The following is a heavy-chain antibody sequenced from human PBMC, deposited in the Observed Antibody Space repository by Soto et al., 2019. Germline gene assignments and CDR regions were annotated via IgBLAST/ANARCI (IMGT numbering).Heavy chain of an antibody. CDR2: ISWNSGSI. CDR1: GFTFDDYA. Sequence: GGSLRLSCAASGFTFDDYAMHWVRQAPGKGLEWVSGISWNSGSIGYADSVKGRFTISRDNAKNSLYLQMNSLRAEDTALYYCAKEGSLGAFDIWGQGTMVTVSS. V-gene: IGHV3-9*01. CDR3: AKEGSLGAFDI. J-gene: IGHJ3*02. D-gene: IGHD2-15*01.